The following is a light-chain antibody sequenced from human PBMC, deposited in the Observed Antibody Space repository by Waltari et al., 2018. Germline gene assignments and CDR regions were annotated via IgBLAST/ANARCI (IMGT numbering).Light chain of an antibody. CDR2: EGT. V-gene: IGLV2-23*01. CDR3: CSYVSNTYV. J-gene: IGLJ1*01. Sequence: QSALTQPASVSGSPGQSITISCTGTTSDVWTYNLFSWYQQHPGKAPKLIIFEGTKRPSGVSNRFFASKSGNTASPTISGLQADDEADYHCCSYVSNTYVFGTGTKVTVL. CDR1: TSDVWTYNL.